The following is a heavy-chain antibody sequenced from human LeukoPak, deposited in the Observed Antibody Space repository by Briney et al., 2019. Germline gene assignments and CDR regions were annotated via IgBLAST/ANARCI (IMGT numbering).Heavy chain of an antibody. V-gene: IGHV3-23*01. CDR2: ISGSGGST. Sequence: GGSLRLSCAASGFTFSSYAMSWVRQAPGKGLEWVSAISGSGGSTYYADSVKGRFTISRDNAKNSLYLQMNTLRAEDTAVYYCAREADDSSGYFDYWGQGTLVTVSS. J-gene: IGHJ4*02. CDR3: AREADDSSGYFDY. D-gene: IGHD3-22*01. CDR1: GFTFSSYA.